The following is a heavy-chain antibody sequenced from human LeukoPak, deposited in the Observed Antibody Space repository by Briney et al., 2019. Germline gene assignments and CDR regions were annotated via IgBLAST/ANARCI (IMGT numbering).Heavy chain of an antibody. CDR2: IGGSGSYT. V-gene: IGHV3-23*01. CDR1: GFTFSTYA. Sequence: PGGSLRLSCAASGFTFSTYAMIWVRQAPGKGLEWVSDIGGSGSYTYYADSVKGRFTISRDNSKDTLYLQMNSLRAEDTAVYYCARDWYDYWGQGTLVTVSS. CDR3: ARDWYDY. J-gene: IGHJ4*02. D-gene: IGHD6-13*01.